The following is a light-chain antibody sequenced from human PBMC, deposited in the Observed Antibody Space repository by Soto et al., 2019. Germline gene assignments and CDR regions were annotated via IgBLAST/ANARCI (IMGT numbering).Light chain of an antibody. CDR2: EVS. CDR1: YSDVGTYNY. V-gene: IGLV2-14*01. Sequence: QSALTQPASVSGSPGQSITISCTGSYSDVGTYNYVSWYQQHPGTAPKLMIHEVSDRPSGVSNRFSGSKSGNTASLTISELQAEDEADYYCGSFTAYNTVVFGGGTKLTVL. CDR3: GSFTAYNTVV. J-gene: IGLJ2*01.